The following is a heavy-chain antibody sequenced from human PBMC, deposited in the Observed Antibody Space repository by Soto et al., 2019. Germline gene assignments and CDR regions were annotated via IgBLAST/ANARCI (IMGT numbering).Heavy chain of an antibody. CDR2: INAGNGNT. J-gene: IGHJ3*02. V-gene: IGHV1-3*01. CDR1: GYTFTSYA. Sequence: ASVKVSCKASGYTFTSYAMHWVRQAPGQRLEWMGWINAGNGNTKYSQKFQGRVTITRDTSASTAYMELSSLRSEDTAVYYCARDLEWANDAFDIWGQGTMVTVSS. D-gene: IGHD3-3*01. CDR3: ARDLEWANDAFDI.